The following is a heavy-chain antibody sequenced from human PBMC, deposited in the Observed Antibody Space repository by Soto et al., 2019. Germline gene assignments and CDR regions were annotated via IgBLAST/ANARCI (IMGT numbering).Heavy chain of an antibody. CDR2: TSGSGGST. J-gene: IGHJ4*02. V-gene: IGHV3-23*01. CDR3: AKGVVVVPAATLWTFDY. CDR1: GFTCSSYA. D-gene: IGHD2-2*01. Sequence: EVQLLESGGGLVQPGGSLRLSCAASGFTCSSYAMSWVRQAPGKGLEWVSATSGSGGSTYYAGSVKGRFTISRDNSKNTRFMQINTHIAEDTAVYYCAKGVVVVPAATLWTFDYWGQGTLVTVSS.